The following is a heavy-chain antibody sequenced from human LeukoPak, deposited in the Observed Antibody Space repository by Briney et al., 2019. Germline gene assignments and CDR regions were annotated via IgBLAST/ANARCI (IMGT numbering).Heavy chain of an antibody. Sequence: QTGGSLRLSCEASGFNFRSYGMNWVRQAPGKGLEWVSGITASARTTYYADSVKGRFTISRDNAKNSLYLQMNSLRAEDTAVYYCARESRGYDILTGKYHRGYYSYFMDVWGKGTTVTVSS. V-gene: IGHV3-48*04. D-gene: IGHD3-9*01. CDR2: ITASARTT. CDR1: GFNFRSYG. CDR3: ARESRGYDILTGKYHRGYYSYFMDV. J-gene: IGHJ6*03.